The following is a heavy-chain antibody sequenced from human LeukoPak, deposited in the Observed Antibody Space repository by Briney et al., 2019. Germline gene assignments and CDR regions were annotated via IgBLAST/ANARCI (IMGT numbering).Heavy chain of an antibody. J-gene: IGHJ4*02. Sequence: GGSLRLSCAASGFTFSDYYMSWIRQAPGKGLEWVSYISSSGSTIYYADSVKGRFTISRDNAKNSLYLQMNSLRAEDTAVYYCARVHTMVRGVISRYYFDYWGQGTLVTVSS. CDR1: GFTFSDYY. CDR3: ARVHTMVRGVISRYYFDY. V-gene: IGHV3-11*04. CDR2: ISSSGSTI. D-gene: IGHD3-10*01.